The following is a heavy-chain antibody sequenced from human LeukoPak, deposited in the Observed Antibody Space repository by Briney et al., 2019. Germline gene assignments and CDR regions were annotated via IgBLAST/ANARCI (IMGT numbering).Heavy chain of an antibody. J-gene: IGHJ4*02. CDR1: GFKFSSFA. Sequence: GGSLRLSCATSGFKFSSFAMNWVRQAPGKGLEWVSSISGSASSIYYADSVKGRFTVSRDSSKNTLFLQMNSLTAEDTAIYYCAKCDNYYDSSGQGGVDYWGQGTLVTVSS. D-gene: IGHD3-22*01. CDR3: AKCDNYYDSSGQGGVDY. V-gene: IGHV3-23*01. CDR2: ISGSASSI.